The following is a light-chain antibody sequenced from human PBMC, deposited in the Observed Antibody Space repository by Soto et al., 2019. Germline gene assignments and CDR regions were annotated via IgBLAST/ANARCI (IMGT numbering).Light chain of an antibody. J-gene: IGLJ2*01. Sequence: QSVLTQPPSASGSPGQSVTISCTGTSSDVGGYNSVSWYQQHPGKAPKLMIYEVSKRPSGVPDRFSGSKSGNTASLTVSGLQAEDEADYYCNSYAGSNNMIFGGGTKLTVL. V-gene: IGLV2-8*01. CDR1: SSDVGGYNS. CDR3: NSYAGSNNMI. CDR2: EVS.